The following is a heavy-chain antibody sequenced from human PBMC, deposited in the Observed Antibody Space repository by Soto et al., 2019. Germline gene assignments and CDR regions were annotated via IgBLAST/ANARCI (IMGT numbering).Heavy chain of an antibody. J-gene: IGHJ6*02. CDR1: GYSFTSYW. V-gene: IGHV5-10-1*01. CDR3: ARLESSSSAYYYYGMDV. D-gene: IGHD6-6*01. CDR2: IDPSDSYT. Sequence: PGESLKISCKGSGYSFTSYWISWVRQMPGKGLEWMGRIDPSDSYTNYSPSFQGHVTISADKSISTAYLQWSSLKASDTAMYYCARLESSSSAYYYYGMDVWGRGTTVTVSS.